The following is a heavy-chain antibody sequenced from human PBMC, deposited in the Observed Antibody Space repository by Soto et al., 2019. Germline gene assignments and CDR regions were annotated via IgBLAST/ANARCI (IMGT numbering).Heavy chain of an antibody. CDR2: ISAYNGNT. CDR1: GYNFTSYA. V-gene: IGHV1-18*01. D-gene: IGHD5-12*01. Sequence: GASVKVSCKASGYNFTSYAIRWVRQAPGQRLEWMGWISAYNGNTNYAQKLQGRVTMTTDTSTSTAYMELRSLRSDDTAVYYCARDRVEMATIRYYYYGMDVWGQGTTVTVSS. J-gene: IGHJ6*02. CDR3: ARDRVEMATIRYYYYGMDV.